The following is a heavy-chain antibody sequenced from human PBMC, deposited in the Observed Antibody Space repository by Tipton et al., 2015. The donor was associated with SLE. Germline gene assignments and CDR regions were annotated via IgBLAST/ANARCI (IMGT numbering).Heavy chain of an antibody. V-gene: IGHV4-31*03. J-gene: IGHJ3*02. Sequence: TLSLTCTVSGGSITSGGHYWGWVRQHLGRDLEWIGFVSRSGSTYYNPSLNSRATVSIDTSNNQFSLKLISVTAADTAVYFCVGAKVTTDRDSFDIWGPGTLVVVSS. CDR3: VGAKVTTDRDSFDI. CDR2: VSRSGST. CDR1: GGSITSGGHY. D-gene: IGHD4/OR15-4a*01.